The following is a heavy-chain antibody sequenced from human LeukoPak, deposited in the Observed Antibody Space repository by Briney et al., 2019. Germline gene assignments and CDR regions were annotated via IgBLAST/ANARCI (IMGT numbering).Heavy chain of an antibody. CDR3: AANTPRVVREDAFDI. V-gene: IGHV1-58*02. CDR2: IVVGSGNT. J-gene: IGHJ3*02. CDR1: GSTFTSSA. Sequence: SVKVSCKASGSTFTSSAMPWVRQARGQRLEWIGWIVVGSGNTNNPQNFKERVTITRDMSTSTAYMELSSLRSEDTAVYYCAANTPRVVREDAFDIWGQGTMVTVSS. D-gene: IGHD2-21*01.